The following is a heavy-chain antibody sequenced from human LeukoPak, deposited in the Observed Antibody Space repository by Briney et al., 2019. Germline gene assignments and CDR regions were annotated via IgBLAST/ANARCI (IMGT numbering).Heavy chain of an antibody. CDR3: ARDPPMVVVPAAFGFDY. CDR2: ISYDGSNK. J-gene: IGHJ4*02. Sequence: GRSLRLSCAASGFTFSSYAMHWVRQAPGKGLEWVAVISYDGSNKYYADSVKGRFTISRDNSKSTLYLQMNSLRAEDTAVYYCARDPPMVVVPAAFGFDYWGQGTLVTVSS. V-gene: IGHV3-30-3*01. D-gene: IGHD2-2*01. CDR1: GFTFSSYA.